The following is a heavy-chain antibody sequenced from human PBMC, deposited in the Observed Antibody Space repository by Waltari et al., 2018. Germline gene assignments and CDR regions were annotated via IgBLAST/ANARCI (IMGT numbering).Heavy chain of an antibody. V-gene: IGHV1-69*01. CDR2: IIPIFGTA. CDR3: ASKYCSSTSCYRDYYGMDV. D-gene: IGHD2-2*02. CDR1: GGTFSSYA. J-gene: IGHJ6*02. Sequence: QVQLVQSGAEVKKPGSSVKVSCKASGGTFSSYAISWVRQAPGQGLEWMGGIIPIFGTANYAQKFQGRVTITADESTSTAYMELSSLRSEDTAVYYCASKYCSSTSCYRDYYGMDVWGQGTTVTVSS.